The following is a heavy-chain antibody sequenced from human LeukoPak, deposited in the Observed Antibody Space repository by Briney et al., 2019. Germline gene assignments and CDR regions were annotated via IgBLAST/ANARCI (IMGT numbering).Heavy chain of an antibody. J-gene: IGHJ4*02. Sequence: GASVKVSCKASGYTFTDYYIHWVRQAPGQGLEWMGRTNPNGGGTNDAQNFQGRVTMTRDTSISTAYIELSRLRSDDTAVYYCARDLPSTSNWELDYWGQGTLVTVSS. CDR1: GYTFTDYY. D-gene: IGHD7-27*01. CDR2: TNPNGGGT. V-gene: IGHV1-2*06. CDR3: ARDLPSTSNWELDY.